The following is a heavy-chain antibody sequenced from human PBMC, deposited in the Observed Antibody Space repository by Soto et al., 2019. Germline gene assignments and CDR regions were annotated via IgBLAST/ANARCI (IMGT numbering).Heavy chain of an antibody. V-gene: IGHV1-69*13. J-gene: IGHJ6*02. D-gene: IGHD3-16*01. CDR1: GGTFSSYA. CDR2: IIPIFGTA. Sequence: GASVKVSCKASGGTFSSYAISWVRQAPGQGLEWMGGIIPIFGTANYAQKFQGRVTITADESTSTAYMELSSLRSEDTAVYYCASYLVGLAYCYYGMDVWGQGTTVTVSS. CDR3: ASYLVGLAYCYYGMDV.